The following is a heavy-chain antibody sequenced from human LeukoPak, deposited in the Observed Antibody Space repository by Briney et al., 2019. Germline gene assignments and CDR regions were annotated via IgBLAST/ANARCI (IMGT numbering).Heavy chain of an antibody. Sequence: PGGSLRLSCAASGFTFDHYAMSWVRQAPGKGLEWVSTISGSGASTYYADSLRGRFTISRDNSKNTLYLQMNSLRAEDTAVYYCAKVPYGDYYFDYWGQGTLVTVSS. J-gene: IGHJ4*02. CDR3: AKVPYGDYYFDY. CDR2: ISGSGAST. D-gene: IGHD4-17*01. V-gene: IGHV3-23*01. CDR1: GFTFDHYA.